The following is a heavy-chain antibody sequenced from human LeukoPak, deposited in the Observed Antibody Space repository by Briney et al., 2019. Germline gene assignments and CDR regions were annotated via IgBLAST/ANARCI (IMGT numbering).Heavy chain of an antibody. D-gene: IGHD2-21*01. CDR1: GGSVSSYY. V-gene: IGHV4-59*02. CDR3: AREANSPTARYWCFDL. Sequence: KPSETLSLTCTVSGGSVSSYYWSWMRQSPGKGLEWIGYVYYSGSTNYNPALKSRVTISLDTSENQFSLKLSSVTAADTAVYYCAREANSPTARYWCFDLWGRGTQVTVSS. J-gene: IGHJ2*01. CDR2: VYYSGST.